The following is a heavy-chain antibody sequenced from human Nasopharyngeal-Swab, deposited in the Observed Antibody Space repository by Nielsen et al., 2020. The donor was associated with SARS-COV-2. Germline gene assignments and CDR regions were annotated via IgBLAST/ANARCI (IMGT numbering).Heavy chain of an antibody. CDR3: ARDAPAHYGAFY. Sequence: WMRQRPGKGLEWVAFIAHDASNEYYGDSVKGRFSISRDSSKNTLYLQMDSLRGEDTAVYYCARDAPAHYGAFYWGRGTLVTVSS. J-gene: IGHJ4*02. CDR2: IAHDASNE. D-gene: IGHD4-17*01. V-gene: IGHV3-30*03.